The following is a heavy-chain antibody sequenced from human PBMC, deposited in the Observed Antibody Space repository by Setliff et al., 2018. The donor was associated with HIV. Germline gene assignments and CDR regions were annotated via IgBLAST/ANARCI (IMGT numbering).Heavy chain of an antibody. Sequence: SETLSLTCAVSGGSISSSNWWSWVRQPPGKGLEWIGEINHSGSTTYNPSLKSRVTISVGTSKNQFSLKLSSVTAADTAVYFCARGLRYYSGSASYISFDLWGQGTLVTVSS. CDR3: ARGLRYYSGSASYISFDL. CDR1: GGSISSSNW. J-gene: IGHJ4*02. D-gene: IGHD2-15*01. V-gene: IGHV4-4*02. CDR2: INHSGST.